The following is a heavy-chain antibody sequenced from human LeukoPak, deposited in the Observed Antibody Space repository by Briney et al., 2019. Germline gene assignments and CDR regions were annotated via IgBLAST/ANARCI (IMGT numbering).Heavy chain of an antibody. CDR3: ARGYDSSGYYYRVPFDY. J-gene: IGHJ4*02. CDR1: GGTFSSYA. D-gene: IGHD3-22*01. V-gene: IGHV1-69*13. Sequence: GASVEVSCKASGGTFSSYAISWVRQAPGQGLEWMGGIIPIFGTANYAQKFQGRVTITADESTSTAYMELSSLRSEDTAVYYCARGYDSSGYYYRVPFDYWGQGTLVTVSS. CDR2: IIPIFGTA.